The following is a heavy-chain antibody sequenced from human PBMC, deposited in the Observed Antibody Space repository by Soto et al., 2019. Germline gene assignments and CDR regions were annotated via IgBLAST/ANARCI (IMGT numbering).Heavy chain of an antibody. V-gene: IGHV1-69*01. Sequence: SAEATWKACGGGKDNNSRSWVQHDPGQGLEWMGGIIPLSGTADYAQKFQGRVTITADDSTNKADMELRSLRFEDTAMYYCASASPMIGPVPANWGQGPLVTVSS. CDR1: GGGKDNNS. CDR3: ASASPMIGPVPAN. D-gene: IGHD2-21*01. J-gene: IGHJ4*02. CDR2: IIPLSGTA.